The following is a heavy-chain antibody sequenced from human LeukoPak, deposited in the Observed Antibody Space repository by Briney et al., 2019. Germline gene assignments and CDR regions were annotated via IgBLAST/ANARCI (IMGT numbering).Heavy chain of an antibody. CDR2: ISSSSSTI. J-gene: IGHJ5*02. D-gene: IGHD1-14*01. CDR1: GFTVSSNY. Sequence: GGSLRLSCAASGFTVSSNYMSWVRQAPGKGLEWVSYISSSSSTIYYADSVKGRFTISRDNAKNSLYLQMNSLRAEDTAVYYCARDLTRFDPWGQGTLVTVSS. CDR3: ARDLTRFDP. V-gene: IGHV3-48*04.